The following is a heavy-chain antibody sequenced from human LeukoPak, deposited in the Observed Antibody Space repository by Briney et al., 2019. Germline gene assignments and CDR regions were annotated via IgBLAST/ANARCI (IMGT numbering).Heavy chain of an antibody. D-gene: IGHD3-10*01. Sequence: SETLSLTCAVYGGSFSDYYWNWIRQPPGKGLEWIGEITHVGSTTYNPSLSSRVTISRDTSSNRSFLRLSSVTAADTAAYYCARGGRVTVVRGVNYYYYGMDVWGQGTTVTVSS. CDR3: ARGGRVTVVRGVNYYYYGMDV. CDR1: GGSFSDYY. CDR2: ITHVGST. V-gene: IGHV4-34*01. J-gene: IGHJ6*02.